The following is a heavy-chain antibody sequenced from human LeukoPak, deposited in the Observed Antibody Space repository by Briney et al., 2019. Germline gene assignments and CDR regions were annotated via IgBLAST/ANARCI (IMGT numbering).Heavy chain of an antibody. CDR3: AKDCSGGSCYSD. D-gene: IGHD2-15*01. V-gene: IGHV3-23*01. Sequence: GGSLRLSCAASGFTFSSYAMSWVRQPPGKGLEWVSAISGSGGSTYYADSVKGRFTISRDNSKNTLYLQMNSLRAEDTAVYYCAKDCSGGSCYSDWGQGTLVTVSS. CDR1: GFTFSSYA. J-gene: IGHJ4*02. CDR2: ISGSGGST.